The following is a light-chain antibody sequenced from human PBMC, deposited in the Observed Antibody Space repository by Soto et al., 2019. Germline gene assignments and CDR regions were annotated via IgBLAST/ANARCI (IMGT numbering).Light chain of an antibody. J-gene: IGLJ1*01. CDR2: EVS. Sequence: ALAQPASVSWSPGQSITISCTGTSSDVGRYNYVSWYQQHPGRAPKLIIYEVSNRPSGVSDRFSGSKSGNVASLTISGLQAADEADYYCGSYTTTYVRLFGTGTKVTVL. CDR1: SSDVGRYNY. V-gene: IGLV2-14*01. CDR3: GSYTTTYVRL.